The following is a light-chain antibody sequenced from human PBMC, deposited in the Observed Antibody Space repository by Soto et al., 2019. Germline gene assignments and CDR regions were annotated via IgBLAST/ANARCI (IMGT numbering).Light chain of an antibody. CDR1: DSNIGAGFD. V-gene: IGLV1-40*01. CDR3: QSFDSTLSGSWV. CDR2: GNT. J-gene: IGLJ3*02. Sequence: QSVLTQPPSVSGAPGQRVIISCAGSDSNIGAGFDVHWYQHLPGTAHKLLIYGNTNRHSDVPVRFSGSKSATSASLAITGLQTEDEALYYCQSFDSTLSGSWVFGGGTKLTVL.